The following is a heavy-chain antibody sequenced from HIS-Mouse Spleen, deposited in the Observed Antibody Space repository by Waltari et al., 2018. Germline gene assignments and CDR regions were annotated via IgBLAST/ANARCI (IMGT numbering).Heavy chain of an antibody. D-gene: IGHD6-19*01. CDR3: AKASSGWLDY. Sequence: QVQLVESGGGVVQPGRSLRLSCAASGFPFSSIALYRVRQAPGKGLEWVAVISYDGSNKYYADSVKGRFTISRDNSKNTLYLQMNSLRAEDTAVYYCAKASSGWLDYWGQGTLVTVSS. CDR1: GFPFSSIA. J-gene: IGHJ4*02. CDR2: ISYDGSNK. V-gene: IGHV3-30*18.